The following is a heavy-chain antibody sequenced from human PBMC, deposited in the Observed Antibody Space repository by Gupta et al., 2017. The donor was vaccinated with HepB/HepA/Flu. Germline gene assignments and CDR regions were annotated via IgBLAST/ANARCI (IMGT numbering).Heavy chain of an antibody. D-gene: IGHD2/OR15-2a*01. J-gene: IGHJ4*02. CDR1: GFPFSSYT. Sequence: EVHLLESGGGLLQPGESLRLSCAASGFPFSSYTMPRVRQAPGKGLEWVSVISNGGANTYYADSVKGRFTVSRDNSKNTLSLQMSSLRAEDTAVYYCAKGSQVGLSMPFDSWGQGTLVTVSS. V-gene: IGHV3-23*01. CDR3: AKGSQVGLSMPFDS. CDR2: ISNGGANT.